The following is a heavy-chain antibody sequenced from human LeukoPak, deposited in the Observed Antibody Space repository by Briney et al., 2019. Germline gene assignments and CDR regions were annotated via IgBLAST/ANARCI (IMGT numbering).Heavy chain of an antibody. CDR1: GFTFSSYA. D-gene: IGHD6-19*01. CDR3: ARGGWQWLVAYFDY. CDR2: IYSGGST. V-gene: IGHV3-53*01. Sequence: SGGSLRLSCAASGFTFSSYAMSWVRQAPGKGLEWVSVIYSGGSTYYADSVKGRFTISRDNSKNTLYLQMNSLRAEDTAVYYCARGGWQWLVAYFDYWGQGTLVTVSS. J-gene: IGHJ4*02.